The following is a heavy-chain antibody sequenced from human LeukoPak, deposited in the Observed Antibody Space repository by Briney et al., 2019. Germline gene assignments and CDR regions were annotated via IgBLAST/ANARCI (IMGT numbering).Heavy chain of an antibody. J-gene: IGHJ4*02. Sequence: PGGSLRLSCAASGFTFSSYEMNWVRQVPGKGLEWVSYISSSGSTIYYADSVKGRFTISRDNAKNSLYLQMNSLRAEDTAVYYCARGLYSYAGGDYWGQGSLVTVSS. D-gene: IGHD5-18*01. CDR3: ARGLYSYAGGDY. V-gene: IGHV3-48*03. CDR1: GFTFSSYE. CDR2: ISSSGSTI.